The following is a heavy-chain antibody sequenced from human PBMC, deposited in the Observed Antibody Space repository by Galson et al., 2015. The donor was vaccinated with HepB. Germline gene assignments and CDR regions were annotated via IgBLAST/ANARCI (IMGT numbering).Heavy chain of an antibody. Sequence: SLRLSCAASGFTFSSYWMSWVRQAPGKGLEWVANIKQDGSEKYYVDSVRGRFTISRDNAKNTLYLQMNSLRAEETAVYYCARDKSGSQYYLDYWGQGTLVTVSS. CDR3: ARDKSGSQYYLDY. J-gene: IGHJ4*02. D-gene: IGHD1-26*01. V-gene: IGHV3-7*01. CDR2: IKQDGSEK. CDR1: GFTFSSYW.